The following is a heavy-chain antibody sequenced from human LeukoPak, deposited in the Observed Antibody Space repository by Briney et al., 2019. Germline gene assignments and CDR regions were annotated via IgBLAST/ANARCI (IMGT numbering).Heavy chain of an antibody. CDR2: ISSSSSYI. Sequence: PGGSLRLSCAASGFTFSSYSMNWVRQAPGKGLEWVSSISSSSSYIYYADSVKGRFTISRDNAKNSLYLQMNSLRAEDTAVYYCARVRHMVRDDSAYYYYGMDVWGQGTTVTVSS. CDR1: GFTFSSYS. D-gene: IGHD3-10*01. V-gene: IGHV3-21*01. CDR3: ARVRHMVRDDSAYYYYGMDV. J-gene: IGHJ6*02.